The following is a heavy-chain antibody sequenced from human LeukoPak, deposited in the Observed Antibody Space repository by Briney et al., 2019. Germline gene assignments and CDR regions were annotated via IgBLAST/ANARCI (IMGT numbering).Heavy chain of an antibody. CDR2: ISYDGSNK. CDR1: GFTFSSYA. CDR3: ASESRWGEYQLLSPFDY. D-gene: IGHD2-2*01. V-gene: IGHV3-30*04. Sequence: GRSLRLSPAASGFTFSSYAIHWVRQAPGKGLEWVAVISYDGSNKSYAVSVKGRLTISRDNSKNTLYLQMNSLRAEDTAVYYCASESRWGEYQLLSPFDYWGQGTLVTVSS. J-gene: IGHJ4*02.